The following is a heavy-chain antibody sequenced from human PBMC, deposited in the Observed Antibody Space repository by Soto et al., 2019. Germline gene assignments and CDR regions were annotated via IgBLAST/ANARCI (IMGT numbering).Heavy chain of an antibody. CDR3: ARDQAVEGSLVFTY. CDR1: GFTFSSYA. V-gene: IGHV3-30-3*01. Sequence: QVQLVESGGGVVQPGRSLRLYCAASGFTFSSYAMHWVRQAPGKGLEWVAVISYDGSNKYYADSVKGRFTISRDNSKNTLYLQMNSLRAEDTAVYYCARDQAVEGSLVFTYWGQGTLVTVSS. J-gene: IGHJ4*02. D-gene: IGHD6-13*01. CDR2: ISYDGSNK.